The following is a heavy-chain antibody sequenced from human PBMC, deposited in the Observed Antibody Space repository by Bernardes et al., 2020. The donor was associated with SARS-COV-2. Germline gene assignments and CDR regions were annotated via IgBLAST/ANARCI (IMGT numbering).Heavy chain of an antibody. D-gene: IGHD3-10*02. CDR3: ARVLPMFQDYLDY. J-gene: IGHJ4*02. CDR1: SGSVNNYY. V-gene: IGHV4-59*02. Sequence: SETLSLTCTVASGSVNNYYWSWIRQPPGKGLEWIGCIHYSGDTNYNPSLKSRVTISIVTSRNQFSLQLSSVTAADTAVYYCARVLPMFQDYLDYWGQGTLVTVSS. CDR2: IHYSGDT.